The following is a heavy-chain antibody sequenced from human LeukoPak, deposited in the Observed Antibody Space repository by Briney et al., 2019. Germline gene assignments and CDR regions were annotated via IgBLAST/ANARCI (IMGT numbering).Heavy chain of an antibody. CDR2: INSDGSST. D-gene: IGHD1-20*01. CDR1: GFTFSSYW. V-gene: IGHV3-74*01. J-gene: IGHJ4*02. CDR3: AREVDDNWNGNFDY. Sequence: AGGSLRLSCAASGFTFSSYWMHWVRQAPGKGLVWVSRINSDGSSTSYADSVKGRFTISRDNAKNTLYLQMISLRAEDTAVYYCAREVDDNWNGNFDYRGQGTLVTVSS.